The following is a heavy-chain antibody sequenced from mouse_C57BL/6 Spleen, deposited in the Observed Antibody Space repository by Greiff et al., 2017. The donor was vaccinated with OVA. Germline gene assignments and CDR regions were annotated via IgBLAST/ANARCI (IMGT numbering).Heavy chain of an antibody. CDR1: GFTFSDYY. Sequence: EVKLVESEGGLVQPGSSMKLSCTASGFTFSDYYMAWVRQVPEKGLEWVANINYDGSSTYYLDSLKSRFIISRDNAKNMLYLQMSSLKSEDTATYDCARGRYFDVWGTGTTVTVSS. J-gene: IGHJ1*03. CDR3: ARGRYFDV. CDR2: INYDGSST. V-gene: IGHV5-16*01.